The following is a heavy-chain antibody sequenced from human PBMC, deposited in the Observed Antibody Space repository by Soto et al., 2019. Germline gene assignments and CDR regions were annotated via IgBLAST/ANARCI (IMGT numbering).Heavy chain of an antibody. CDR3: AKVLDSSSWERVYYYYYGMDV. J-gene: IGHJ6*02. CDR1: GFTFSSYA. Sequence: PGGSLRLSCAASGFTFSSYAMSWVRQAPGKGLEWVSAISGSGGSTYYADSVKGRFTISRDNSKNTLYLQMNSLRAEDTAVYYWAKVLDSSSWERVYYYYYGMDVWGQGTTVTVSS. V-gene: IGHV3-23*01. CDR2: ISGSGGST. D-gene: IGHD6-13*01.